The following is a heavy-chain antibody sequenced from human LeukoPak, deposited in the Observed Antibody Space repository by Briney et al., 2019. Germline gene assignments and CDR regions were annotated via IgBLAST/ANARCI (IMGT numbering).Heavy chain of an antibody. CDR2: IYYSGST. V-gene: IGHV4-59*08. J-gene: IGHJ1*01. CDR1: GGSISSYY. CDR3: ARHDPPGGSSWTRYLQH. D-gene: IGHD6-13*01. Sequence: SETLSLTCTVSGGSISSYYWSWIRQPPGKGLEWIGYIYYSGSTNYNPSLKSRVTISVDTSKNQFSLKLSSVTAADTAVYYCARHDPPGGSSWTRYLQHWGQGTLVTVSS.